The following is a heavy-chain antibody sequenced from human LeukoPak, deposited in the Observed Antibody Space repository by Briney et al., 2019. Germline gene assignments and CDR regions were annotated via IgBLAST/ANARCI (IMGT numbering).Heavy chain of an antibody. D-gene: IGHD5-18*01. CDR2: INHSGST. J-gene: IGHJ4*02. Sequence: SETLSLTCTVSGGSISSYYWSWIRQPPGKGLEWIGEINHSGSTNYNPSLKSRVTISVDTSKNQFSLKLSSVTAADTAVYYCARGLVYSYGYRVGYFDYWGQGTLVTVSS. CDR1: GGSISSYY. CDR3: ARGLVYSYGYRVGYFDY. V-gene: IGHV4-34*01.